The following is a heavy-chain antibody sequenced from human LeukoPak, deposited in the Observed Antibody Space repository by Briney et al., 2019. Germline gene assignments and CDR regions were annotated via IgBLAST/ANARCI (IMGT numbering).Heavy chain of an antibody. V-gene: IGHV3-23*01. Sequence: PGGPLRLSCAASGFTFSSYAMSWVRQAPGKGLEWVSVISGSGGNTYYADSVKGRFTISRDNSKSTLFLQMNSLRDEDTAVYYCAKDGDGGSYYVLFDYWGQGALVTVSS. CDR3: AKDGDGGSYYVLFDY. D-gene: IGHD1-26*01. CDR1: GFTFSSYA. J-gene: IGHJ4*02. CDR2: ISGSGGNT.